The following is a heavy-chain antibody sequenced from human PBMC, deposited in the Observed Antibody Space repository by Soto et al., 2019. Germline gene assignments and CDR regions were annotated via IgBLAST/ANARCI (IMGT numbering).Heavy chain of an antibody. CDR3: AGGGMTTVPY. V-gene: IGHV4-59*02. D-gene: IGHD4-17*01. CDR1: SSSVSSYY. Sequence: QVQLQESGPGLVKPSETLSLTCTVSSSSVSSYYWNWIRQSPGKGLEWIGYIYYSGYTNYNPSLKSRIIISVDTSKNQFSLTLSSVTPADTAVYYCAGGGMTTVPYWGQGTLVTVSS. CDR2: IYYSGYT. J-gene: IGHJ4*02.